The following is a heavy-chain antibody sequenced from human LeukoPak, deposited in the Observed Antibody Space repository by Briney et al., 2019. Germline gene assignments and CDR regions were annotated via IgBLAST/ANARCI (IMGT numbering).Heavy chain of an antibody. CDR2: IIPIFGTA. CDR1: GGTFSSYA. J-gene: IGHJ4*02. CDR3: ARSLDAGNPPESGY. V-gene: IGHV1-69*05. Sequence: SVKVSCKASGGTFSSYAISWVRQAPGQGLEWMGGIIPIFGTANYAQKFQGRVTMTTDTSTSTACMELRSLRSDDTAVYYCARSLDAGNPPESGYWGQGTLVTVSS. D-gene: IGHD4-23*01.